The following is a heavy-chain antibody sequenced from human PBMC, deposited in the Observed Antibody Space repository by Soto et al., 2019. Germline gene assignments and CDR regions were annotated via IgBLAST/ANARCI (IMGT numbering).Heavy chain of an antibody. J-gene: IGHJ4*02. CDR3: ARDSSSSDFDY. CDR1: GFTFSSYA. Sequence: GGSLRLSCAASGFTFSSYAMHWVRQAPGKGLEWVAVISYDGSNKYYADSVKGRFTISRDNSKNTLYLQMNSLRAEDTAVYYCARDSSSSDFDYWGQGTLVTVSS. V-gene: IGHV3-30-3*01. CDR2: ISYDGSNK. D-gene: IGHD6-6*01.